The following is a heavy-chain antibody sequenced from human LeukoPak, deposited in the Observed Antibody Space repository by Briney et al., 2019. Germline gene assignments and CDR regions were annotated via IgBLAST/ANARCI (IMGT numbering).Heavy chain of an antibody. CDR3: AKASTRSFTSGYYGDAFDI. Sequence: GGSLRLSCAASGFTFDDYAMHWVRQAPGKGLEWVSGISWNSGTIAYADSVKGRFTISRDNAKNSLYLQMSSLRAEDMALYYCAKASTRSFTSGYYGDAFDIWGQGTMVSVSS. J-gene: IGHJ3*02. V-gene: IGHV3-9*03. CDR2: ISWNSGTI. D-gene: IGHD3-22*01. CDR1: GFTFDDYA.